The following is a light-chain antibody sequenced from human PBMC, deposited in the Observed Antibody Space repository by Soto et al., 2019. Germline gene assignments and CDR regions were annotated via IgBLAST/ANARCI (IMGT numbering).Light chain of an antibody. CDR3: CSYAGIVAYV. J-gene: IGLJ1*01. CDR2: EVN. CDR1: GRVVGAYNL. Sequence: TQPASTSGSAGTSIHIPFPGTGRVVGAYNLVSWYQQHPGKAPKLIICEVNTRPSGISNRFSGSKSGDTASLTISGLQAEDEADYFCCSYAGIVAYVFGTGTKVTVL. V-gene: IGLV2-23*02.